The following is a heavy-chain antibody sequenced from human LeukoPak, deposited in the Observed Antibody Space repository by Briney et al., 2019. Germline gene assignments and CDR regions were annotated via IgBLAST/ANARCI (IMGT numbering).Heavy chain of an antibody. CDR1: GFTFSSYG. Sequence: GGSLRLSCAASGFTFSSYGMHWVRQAPGKGLEWVAFIRYDGSNKYYADSVKGRFTISRDNAKNSLYLQMNSLRGEDTALYYCARAVSDHNSGYGMDVWGQGTTVTVSS. J-gene: IGHJ6*02. CDR3: ARAVSDHNSGYGMDV. D-gene: IGHD3-10*01. CDR2: IRYDGSNK. V-gene: IGHV3-30*02.